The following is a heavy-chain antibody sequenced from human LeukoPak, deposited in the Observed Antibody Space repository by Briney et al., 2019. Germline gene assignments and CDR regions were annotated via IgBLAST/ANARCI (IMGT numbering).Heavy chain of an antibody. Sequence: PSETLSLTCTVSGGSISSYYWTWIRQPAGKGLEWIGRTHTSGSTNYNPSLKSRVTISVDTSKNQFSLKLSSVTAADTAVYYCARYYGSGSYYNVPFDPWGQGTLVTVSS. CDR3: ARYYGSGSYYNVPFDP. CDR2: THTSGST. J-gene: IGHJ5*02. D-gene: IGHD3-10*01. V-gene: IGHV4-4*07. CDR1: GGSISSYY.